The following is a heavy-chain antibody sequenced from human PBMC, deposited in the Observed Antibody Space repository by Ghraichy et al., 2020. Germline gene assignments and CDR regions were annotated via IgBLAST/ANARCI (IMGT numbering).Heavy chain of an antibody. V-gene: IGHV6-1*01. CDR1: GDSVSSNSAA. J-gene: IGHJ4*02. CDR3: ARERGLRRVADRYGSGRFFAD. CDR2: TYYRSKWYN. D-gene: IGHD3-10*01. Sequence: SQTLSLTCAISGDSVSSNSAAWNWIRQSPSRGLEWLGRTYYRSKWYNDYAVSVKSRITINPDTSKNQFSLQLNSVTPEDTAVYYCARERGLRRVADRYGSGRFFADWGQGTLVTVSS.